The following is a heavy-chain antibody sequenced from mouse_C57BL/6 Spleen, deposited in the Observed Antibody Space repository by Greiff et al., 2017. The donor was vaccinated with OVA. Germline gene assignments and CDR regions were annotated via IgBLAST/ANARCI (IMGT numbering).Heavy chain of an antibody. J-gene: IGHJ4*01. D-gene: IGHD1-1*01. CDR3: ARRYYYLYYAMDY. CDR2: IDPSDSYT. V-gene: IGHV1-50*01. Sequence: VQLKQPGAELVKPGASVKLSCKASGYTFTSYWMQWVKQRPGQGLEWIGEIDPSDSYTNYNQKFKGKATLTVDTSSSTAYMQLSSLTSEDSAVYYCARRYYYLYYAMDYWGQGTSVTVSS. CDR1: GYTFTSYW.